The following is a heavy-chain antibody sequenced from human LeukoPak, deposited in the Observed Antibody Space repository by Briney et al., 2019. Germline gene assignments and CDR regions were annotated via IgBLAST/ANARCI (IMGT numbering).Heavy chain of an antibody. CDR1: GDSISSGDYY. CDR2: ISSSGST. V-gene: IGHV4-61*02. J-gene: IGHJ3*02. Sequence: SETLSLTCTVSGDSISSGDYYWSWIRQPAGKGLEWIGRISSSGSTNYNPSLKSRVTISVDTSKNQFSLKLSSVTAADTAVYYCARDYYYSDYADAFDIWGQGTLVTVSS. CDR3: ARDYYYSDYADAFDI. D-gene: IGHD4-11*01.